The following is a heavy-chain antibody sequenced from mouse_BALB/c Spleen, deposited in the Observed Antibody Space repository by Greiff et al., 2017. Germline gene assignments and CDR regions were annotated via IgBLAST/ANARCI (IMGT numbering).Heavy chain of an antibody. CDR3: ARSDSSGSLFAY. J-gene: IGHJ3*01. CDR1: GFNIKDTY. D-gene: IGHD3-2*01. CDR2: IDPANGNT. V-gene: IGHV14-3*02. Sequence: VQLKQSGAELVKPGASVKLSCTASGFNIKDTYMHWVKQRPEQGLEWIGRIDPANGNTKYDPKFQGKATITADTSSNTAYLQLSSLTSEDTAVYYCARSDSSGSLFAYWGQGTLVTVSA.